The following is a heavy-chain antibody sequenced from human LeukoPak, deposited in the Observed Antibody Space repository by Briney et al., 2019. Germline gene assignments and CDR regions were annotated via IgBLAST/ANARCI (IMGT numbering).Heavy chain of an antibody. Sequence: GGSLRLSCAASGFTVRSSYMSWVRQAPGKGLEWVSVLYSGGSTYYADSVKGRFTTSRDNSKNTVYLQMNSLRVEDTAVYYCASPRGGKAGLFEYWGQGTLVTVSS. CDR3: ASPRGGKAGLFEY. D-gene: IGHD3-10*01. CDR2: LYSGGST. CDR1: GFTVRSSY. J-gene: IGHJ4*02. V-gene: IGHV3-66*01.